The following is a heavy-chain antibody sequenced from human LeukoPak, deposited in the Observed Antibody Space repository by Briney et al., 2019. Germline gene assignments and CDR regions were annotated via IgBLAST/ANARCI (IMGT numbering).Heavy chain of an antibody. Sequence: PGGSLRLSCAASGFTVSSNYMSWVRQAPGKGLEWVSVIYSGGSTYYADSVKGRFTISRDNSKNTLYLQMNSLRAEDTAVYYCARAWMGYGGPSYYFDYWGQGTLVTVSS. CDR3: ARAWMGYGGPSYYFDY. D-gene: IGHD4-23*01. V-gene: IGHV3-66*01. CDR2: IYSGGST. CDR1: GFTVSSNY. J-gene: IGHJ4*02.